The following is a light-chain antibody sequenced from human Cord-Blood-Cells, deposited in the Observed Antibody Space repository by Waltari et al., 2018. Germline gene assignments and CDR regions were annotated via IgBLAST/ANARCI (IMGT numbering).Light chain of an antibody. CDR3: SSYTSSSTVV. J-gene: IGLJ2*01. V-gene: IGLV2-14*01. CDR2: DVS. Sequence: QSALTQPASVSGSPGQSIPIPCTGTSSDVGGYTSFSWYHQHPGKAPKLMIYDVSNRPSGVSNRFSGSKSGNTASLTISGLQAEDEADYYCSSYTSSSTVVFGGVTKLTVL. CDR1: SSDVGGYTS.